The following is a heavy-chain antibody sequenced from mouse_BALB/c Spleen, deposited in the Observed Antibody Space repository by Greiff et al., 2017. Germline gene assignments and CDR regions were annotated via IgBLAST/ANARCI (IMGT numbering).Heavy chain of an antibody. V-gene: IGHV1-4*01. CDR2: INPSTGYT. J-gene: IGHJ1*01. CDR3: ARGGTYFDV. Sequence: VQLQQSGAELARPGASVKMSCKASGYTFTSYTMHWVKQRPGQGLEWIGYINPSTGYTEYNQKFKDKATLTADKSSSTAYMQLSSLTSEDSAVYYCARGGTYFDVWGAGTTVTVSS. CDR1: GYTFTSYT.